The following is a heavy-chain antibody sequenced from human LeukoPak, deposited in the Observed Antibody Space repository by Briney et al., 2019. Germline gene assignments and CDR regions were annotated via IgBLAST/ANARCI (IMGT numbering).Heavy chain of an antibody. J-gene: IGHJ4*02. CDR3: AKTRGYCGYDCFDY. D-gene: IGHD5-12*01. Sequence: GGSLRLSCAASGFTFNRYAVSWVRQAPGKGLEWVSIVSGGGGSTGYADSVKGRFTISRDNSKNTLYLQMNSLRAEDTAVYYCAKTRGYCGYDCFDYWGQGTLVTVSS. CDR2: VSGGGGST. V-gene: IGHV3-23*01. CDR1: GFTFNRYA.